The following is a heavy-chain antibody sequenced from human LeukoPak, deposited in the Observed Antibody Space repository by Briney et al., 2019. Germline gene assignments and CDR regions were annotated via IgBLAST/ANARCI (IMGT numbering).Heavy chain of an antibody. CDR1: GFTFSSYG. CDR2: IWYDGSNK. D-gene: IGHD5-12*01. Sequence: GGSLRLSCAASGFTFSSYGMHWVRQAPGKGLEWVAVIWYDGSNKYYADSVKGRFTISRDNSKNTLYLQMNSLRAEDTAVYYCAEDEYSGYGSFDYWGQGTLVTVSS. V-gene: IGHV3-33*06. CDR3: AEDEYSGYGSFDY. J-gene: IGHJ4*02.